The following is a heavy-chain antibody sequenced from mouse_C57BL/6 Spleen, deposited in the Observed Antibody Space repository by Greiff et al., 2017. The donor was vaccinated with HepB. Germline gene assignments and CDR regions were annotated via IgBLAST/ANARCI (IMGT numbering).Heavy chain of an antibody. CDR2: IYPGDGDT. CDR1: GYAFSSYW. V-gene: IGHV1-80*01. CDR3: ARVNYYSNYVDY. J-gene: IGHJ2*01. Sequence: QVQLQQSGAELVKPGASVKISCKASGYAFSSYWMNWVKQRPGKGLEWIGQIYPGDGDTNYNGKFKGKATLTADKSSSTAYMQLSSLTSEDSAVYFCARVNYYSNYVDYWGQGTTLTVSS. D-gene: IGHD2-5*01.